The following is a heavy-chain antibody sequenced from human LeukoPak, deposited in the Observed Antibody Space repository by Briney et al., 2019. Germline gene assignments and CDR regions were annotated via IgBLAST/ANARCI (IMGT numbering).Heavy chain of an antibody. D-gene: IGHD1-1*01. J-gene: IGHJ4*02. CDR3: ARTHGTGSLDY. CDR2: ISGSGDTI. CDR1: GFTFSSYA. V-gene: IGHV3-48*01. Sequence: GGSLRLSCAASGFTFSSYAMSWVRQAPGKGLEWVSYISGSGDTIYYSDSVKGRFTSSRDNAKNSVYLQMNSLRAEDSAVYYCARTHGTGSLDYWGQGTLVTVSS.